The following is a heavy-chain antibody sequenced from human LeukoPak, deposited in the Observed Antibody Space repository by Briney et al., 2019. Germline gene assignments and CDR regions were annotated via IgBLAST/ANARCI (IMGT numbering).Heavy chain of an antibody. CDR3: ATDLKKGDSGCFDY. D-gene: IGHD6-19*01. J-gene: IGHJ4*02. V-gene: IGHV7-4-1*02. CDR2: INTNTGNP. Sequence: GASVKVSCKASGYTFTSSALNWVRQAPGQGLEWMGWINTNTGNPTYAQGFTGQFVFSLDTSVSTAYLHISSLKAEDTAVYYCATDLKKGDSGCFDYWGQGTLVTVSS. CDR1: GYTFTSSA.